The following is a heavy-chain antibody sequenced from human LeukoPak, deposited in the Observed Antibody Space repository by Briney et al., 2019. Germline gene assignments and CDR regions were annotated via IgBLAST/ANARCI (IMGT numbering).Heavy chain of an antibody. Sequence: AGSLRLSCAASGFSVDTKYMRWVRQAPGKGLEWLSFIYNGVNTYYSDSVKGRSPISRDSSKNTVYLQMNSLRAEDTAVYYCARDGGSGTDYFGFYYHGMDVWCQGTTGIVSS. CDR3: ARDGGSGTDYFGFYYHGMDV. J-gene: IGHJ6*02. V-gene: IGHV3-66*01. D-gene: IGHD3-10*01. CDR1: GFSVDTKY. CDR2: IYNGVNT.